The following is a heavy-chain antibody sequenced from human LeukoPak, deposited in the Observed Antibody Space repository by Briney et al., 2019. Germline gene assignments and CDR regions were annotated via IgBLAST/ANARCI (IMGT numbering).Heavy chain of an antibody. CDR3: ARGDWGYQGYFDY. D-gene: IGHD7-27*01. CDR1: GGTFSSYE. Sequence: SVKVSCKASGGTFSSYEISWVRQAPGQGLEWMGGIIPIFGTANYAQKFQGRVTITADKSTSTAYMELSSLRSEDTAVYYCARGDWGYQGYFDYWGQGTLVTVSS. CDR2: IIPIFGTA. J-gene: IGHJ4*02. V-gene: IGHV1-69*06.